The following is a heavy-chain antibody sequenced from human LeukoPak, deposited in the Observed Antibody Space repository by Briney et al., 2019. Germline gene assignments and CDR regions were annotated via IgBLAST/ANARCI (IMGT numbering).Heavy chain of an antibody. J-gene: IGHJ4*02. Sequence: SETLSLTCAVYGGSFSGYYWSWIRQPPGKGLEWIGEINHSGSTNYNPSLKSRVTISVDTSKNQFSLKLSSVTAADTAVYYCARELGRSGSYDYWGQGTLVTVSS. CDR3: ARELGRSGSYDY. CDR1: GGSFSGYY. D-gene: IGHD1-1*01. V-gene: IGHV4-34*01. CDR2: INHSGST.